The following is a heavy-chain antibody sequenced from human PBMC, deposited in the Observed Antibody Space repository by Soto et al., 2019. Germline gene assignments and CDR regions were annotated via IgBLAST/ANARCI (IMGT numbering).Heavy chain of an antibody. CDR1: GFTFSSYS. Sequence: EVQLVESGGGLVQPGGSLRLSCAASGFTFSSYSMNWVRQAPGKGLEWVSYISSSSSTIYYADTVKGRFTISRDNAKNSRYLQMNSLRAEDTAVYYCARGISSSWYYFDYWGQGTLVTVSS. CDR3: ARGISSSWYYFDY. J-gene: IGHJ4*02. V-gene: IGHV3-48*01. D-gene: IGHD6-13*01. CDR2: ISSSSSTI.